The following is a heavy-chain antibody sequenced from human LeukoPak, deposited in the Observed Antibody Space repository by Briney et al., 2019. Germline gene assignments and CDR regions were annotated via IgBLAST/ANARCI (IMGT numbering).Heavy chain of an antibody. V-gene: IGHV4-34*01. CDR3: ARGRLLWFGEFLGPALDI. D-gene: IGHD3-10*01. Sequence: SETLSLTCAVYGGSFSGYYWSWIRQPPGKGLEWIGEINHSGSTNYNPSLKSRVTISVDTSKNQFSLKLSSVTAADTAVYYCARGRLLWFGEFLGPALDIWGQGTMVTVSS. CDR1: GGSFSGYY. J-gene: IGHJ3*02. CDR2: INHSGST.